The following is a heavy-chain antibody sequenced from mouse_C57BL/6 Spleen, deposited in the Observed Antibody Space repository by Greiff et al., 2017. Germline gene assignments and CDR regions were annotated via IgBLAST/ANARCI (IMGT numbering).Heavy chain of an antibody. V-gene: IGHV1-50*01. CDR3: ARSGATGAMDY. D-gene: IGHD3-1*01. Sequence: VQLQQPGAELVKPGASVKLSCKASGYTFTSYWMQWVKQRPGQGLEWIGEIDPSDSYTTYNQKFNGKARVTVDTSSSTAYMQLSSLTSEDSAVYYCARSGATGAMDYWGQGTSVTVSS. CDR2: IDPSDSYT. CDR1: GYTFTSYW. J-gene: IGHJ4*01.